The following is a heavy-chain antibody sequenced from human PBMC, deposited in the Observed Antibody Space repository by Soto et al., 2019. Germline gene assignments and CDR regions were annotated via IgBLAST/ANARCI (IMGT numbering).Heavy chain of an antibody. J-gene: IGHJ6*02. V-gene: IGHV3-21*01. D-gene: IGHD3-3*01. CDR1: GFPFDSYS. CDR2: LSSGSFYI. Sequence: GGSLRLSCAVSGFPFDSYSMSWVRQAPGQGLEWLASLSSGSFYIFHADSIRGRFTISRDDAKNLLFLQMNSLTIEDTATYYCAREANTIYAPHGLDVWGQGAAVTVSS. CDR3: AREANTIYAPHGLDV.